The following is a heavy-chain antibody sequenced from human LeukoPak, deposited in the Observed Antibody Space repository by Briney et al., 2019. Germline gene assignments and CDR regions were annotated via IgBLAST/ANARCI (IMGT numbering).Heavy chain of an antibody. J-gene: IGHJ4*02. CDR1: GFTFANYA. V-gene: IGHV3-23*01. CDR2: IDGSGKTI. D-gene: IGHD2-21*01. CDR3: AKDTSASYYSAHSEYFDY. Sequence: PGGSLRLSCTASGFTFANYALSWVRQAPGKGLEWVAGIDGSGKTIHYAESVKGRFSISRDNSRNTVYLQISSLRTEDTAVYYCAKDTSASYYSAHSEYFDYWGQGTLVTVSS.